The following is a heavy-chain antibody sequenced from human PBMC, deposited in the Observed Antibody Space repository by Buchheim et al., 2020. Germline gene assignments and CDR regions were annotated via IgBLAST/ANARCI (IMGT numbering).Heavy chain of an antibody. CDR1: GFTFSDHY. CDR3: ARDGAYYDFWSGYSHYYYGMDV. D-gene: IGHD3-3*01. CDR2: TRNKANSYTT. J-gene: IGHJ6*02. V-gene: IGHV3-72*01. Sequence: EVQLVESGGGLVQPGGSLRLSCAASGFTFSDHYMDWVRQAPGKGLEWVGRTRNKANSYTTEYAASVKGRFTISRDDSKNSLYLQMNSLKTEDTAVYYCARDGAYYDFWSGYSHYYYGMDVWGQGTT.